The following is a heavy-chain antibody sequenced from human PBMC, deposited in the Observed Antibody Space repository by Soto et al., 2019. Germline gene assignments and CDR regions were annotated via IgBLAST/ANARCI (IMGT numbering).Heavy chain of an antibody. CDR1: GFTFSNAW. Sequence: PGGSLRLSCAASGFTFSNAWMSWVRQAPGKGLEWVGRIKSKTDGGTTDYAAPVKGRFTISRDDSKNTLYLQMNSLKTEDTAVYYCTVTHLYYYYYGMDVWGQGTTVTVSS. D-gene: IGHD2-21*02. CDR3: TVTHLYYYYYGMDV. V-gene: IGHV3-15*01. CDR2: IKSKTDGGTT. J-gene: IGHJ6*02.